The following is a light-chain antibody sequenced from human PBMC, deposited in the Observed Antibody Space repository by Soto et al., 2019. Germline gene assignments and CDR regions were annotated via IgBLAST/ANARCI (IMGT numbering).Light chain of an antibody. V-gene: IGLV2-14*01. CDR1: SSDVGGYNY. CDR2: EVS. J-gene: IGLJ1*01. Sequence: QSALTQPASVSGSPGQSITISCTGTSSDVGGYNYVSWYQQYPGKAPKLMIYEVSNRPSGVSNCFSGSKSGNTASLTISGLQAEDEADYYCSSYTSSSTPYVFGSGTKLTVL. CDR3: SSYTSSSTPYV.